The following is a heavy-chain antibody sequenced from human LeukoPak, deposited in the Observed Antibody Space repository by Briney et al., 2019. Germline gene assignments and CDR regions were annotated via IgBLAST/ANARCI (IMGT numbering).Heavy chain of an antibody. V-gene: IGHV1-2*02. Sequence: ASVKVSCTASGYTFTGYYMHWVRQAPGQGLEWMGWINPNSGGTNYAQNFQGRVTMTRDTSTSTAYMELSRLTSDDTAVYYCARSRYCSSTSCYSFDYWGQGTLVTVSS. CDR1: GYTFTGYY. CDR3: ARSRYCSSTSCYSFDY. CDR2: INPNSGGT. D-gene: IGHD2-2*01. J-gene: IGHJ4*02.